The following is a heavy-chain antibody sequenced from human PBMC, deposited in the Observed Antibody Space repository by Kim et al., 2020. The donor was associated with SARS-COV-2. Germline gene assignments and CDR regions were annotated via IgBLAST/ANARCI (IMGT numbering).Heavy chain of an antibody. J-gene: IGHJ5*02. CDR2: IYYSGST. Sequence: SETLSLTCTVSGGSISSSSYYWGWIRQPPGKGLEWIGSIYYSGSTYYNPSLKSPVTISVDTSKNQFSLKLSSVTAAAAAGYYCARHEKSITIFGVVRDWFDPGGQGTLDTVSS. V-gene: IGHV4-39*01. CDR3: ARHEKSITIFGVVRDWFDP. CDR1: GGSISSSSYY. D-gene: IGHD3-3*01.